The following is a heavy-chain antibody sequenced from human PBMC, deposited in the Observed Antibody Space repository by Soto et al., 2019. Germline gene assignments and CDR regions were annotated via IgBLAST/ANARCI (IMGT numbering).Heavy chain of an antibody. Sequence: QVQLVQSGAEVKKPGSSVKVSCKASGGTFSNYPFTWVRQAPGQGLEWMGGIIPIFGKLTYAQKFQGRVTMSADQSTGPAYMEMSSLSSEDTAVYYCARPLTVATTKGYDYWGQGTLVTVSS. CDR1: GGTFSNYP. J-gene: IGHJ4*02. CDR2: IIPIFGKL. CDR3: ARPLTVATTKGYDY. V-gene: IGHV1-69*01. D-gene: IGHD1-1*01.